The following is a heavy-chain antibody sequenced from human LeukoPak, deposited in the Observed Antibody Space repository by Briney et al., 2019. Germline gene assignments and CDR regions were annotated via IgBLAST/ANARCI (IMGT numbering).Heavy chain of an antibody. D-gene: IGHD6-19*01. Sequence: HAGGSLRLSCAASGFTFSSYGMHWVRQAPGKGLEWVSAISGSGGSTYYADSVKGRFTISRDNSKNTLYLQMNSLRAEDTAVYYCAKEFSGSGWPLYFDYWGQGTLVTVSS. J-gene: IGHJ4*02. V-gene: IGHV3-23*01. CDR2: ISGSGGST. CDR1: GFTFSSYG. CDR3: AKEFSGSGWPLYFDY.